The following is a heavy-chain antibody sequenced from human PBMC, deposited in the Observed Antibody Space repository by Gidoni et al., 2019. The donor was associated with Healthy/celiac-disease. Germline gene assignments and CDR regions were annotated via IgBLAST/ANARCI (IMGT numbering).Heavy chain of an antibody. V-gene: IGHV5-10-1*03. CDR2: IDPSDSYT. CDR3: ARQPRAFSRTSYNWIDP. CDR1: GYSFTSSW. D-gene: IGHD3-3*02. J-gene: IGHJ5*02. Sequence: VQPVQSGAAVNTPGVSLRISCKRSGYSFTSSWISWVRQMPGKGMAWMGRIDPSDSYTNDSPSFQGHVTSSADKSISTAYLQWSSLKASDTAMYYWARQPRAFSRTSYNWIDPWSQGTLVTVSS.